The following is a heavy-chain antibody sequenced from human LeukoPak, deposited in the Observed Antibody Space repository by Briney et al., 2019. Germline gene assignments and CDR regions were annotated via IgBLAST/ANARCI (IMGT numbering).Heavy chain of an antibody. CDR2: FDPEEVET. J-gene: IGHJ4*01. CDR1: GYILSQVS. Sequence: ASVKVSCKVSGYILSQVSIHWVRQTPGKGLEWIGGFDPEEVETIDAPNFQGRLTMTEDRSTDTAYLELNSLTSDDTAVYYCATGGAYDGNTYHWYINDWRQVTLVTVSS. D-gene: IGHD3-22*01. CDR3: ATGGAYDGNTYHWYIND. V-gene: IGHV1-24*01.